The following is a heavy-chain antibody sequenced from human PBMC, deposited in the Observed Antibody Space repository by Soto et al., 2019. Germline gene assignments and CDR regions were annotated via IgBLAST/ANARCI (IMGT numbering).Heavy chain of an antibody. V-gene: IGHV1-3*01. CDR2: INAGNGNT. D-gene: IGHD3-10*01. J-gene: IGHJ6*02. CDR3: AIAPGSGGMDV. CDR1: GYTFTSYA. Sequence: QVQLVQSGAEVKKPGASVKVSCKACGYTFTSYAIHWVRQAPGQRLEWMGWINAGNGNTKYSQKFQGRVTITRDTSASTAYMELSSLRYEDTAVYYCAIAPGSGGMDVWGQGTTVTVSS.